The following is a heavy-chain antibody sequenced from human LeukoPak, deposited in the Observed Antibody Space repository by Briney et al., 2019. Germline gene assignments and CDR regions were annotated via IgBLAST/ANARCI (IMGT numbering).Heavy chain of an antibody. J-gene: IGHJ3*02. Sequence: SVKVSCKASGGTFSSYAISWVRQAPGQGLEWMGGIIPIFGTANYAQKFQGRVTITADESTSTAYMELSSLRSEDTAVYYCARESDYSSGWYGDVYDAFDIWGQGTMVTVSS. D-gene: IGHD6-19*01. CDR3: ARESDYSSGWYGDVYDAFDI. V-gene: IGHV1-69*13. CDR2: IIPIFGTA. CDR1: GGTFSSYA.